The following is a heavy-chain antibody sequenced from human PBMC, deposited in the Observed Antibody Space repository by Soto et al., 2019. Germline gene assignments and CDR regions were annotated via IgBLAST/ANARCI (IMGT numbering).Heavy chain of an antibody. Sequence: GGSLRLSCAASGFTFSSYAMSWVRQAPGKGLEWVSAISGSGGSTYYADSVKGRFTISRDNSKNTLYLQMNSLRAEDTAVYYCAKSTWPPGIAVAAPADYWGQGTLVTVSS. J-gene: IGHJ4*02. CDR1: GFTFSSYA. CDR3: AKSTWPPGIAVAAPADY. D-gene: IGHD6-19*01. V-gene: IGHV3-23*01. CDR2: ISGSGGST.